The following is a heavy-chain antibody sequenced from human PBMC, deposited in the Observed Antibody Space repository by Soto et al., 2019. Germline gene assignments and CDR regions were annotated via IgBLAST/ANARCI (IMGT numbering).Heavy chain of an antibody. D-gene: IGHD2-21*01. CDR2: ISTGGAYM. CDR3: ARDIASPGGDYFDS. J-gene: IGHJ4*02. V-gene: IGHV3-21*01. CDR1: GFTFRNYN. Sequence: EVQLVESGGGLVKAGGSLRLFCTASGFTFRNYNMNWVRQAPGKGLEWVSSISTGGAYMFYADSVKGRFTISRDNAQKSLFLQIDSPRAEDRAVYYCARDIASPGGDYFDSWGQGTLVTVSS.